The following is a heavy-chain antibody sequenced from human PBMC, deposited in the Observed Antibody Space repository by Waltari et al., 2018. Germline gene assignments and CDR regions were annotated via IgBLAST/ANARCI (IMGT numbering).Heavy chain of an antibody. D-gene: IGHD6-19*01. CDR3: AKGGGGWYVGWYYFDY. V-gene: IGHV3-9*01. Sequence: EVQLVESGGGLVQPGRSLRLSCAASGFTFADYAMHWVRQAPGKGLEWVSGSSWNSGSIGYADSVKGRFTISRDNAKNSLYLQMNSLRAEDTALYYCAKGGGGWYVGWYYFDYWGQGTLVTVSS. CDR1: GFTFADYA. CDR2: SSWNSGSI. J-gene: IGHJ4*02.